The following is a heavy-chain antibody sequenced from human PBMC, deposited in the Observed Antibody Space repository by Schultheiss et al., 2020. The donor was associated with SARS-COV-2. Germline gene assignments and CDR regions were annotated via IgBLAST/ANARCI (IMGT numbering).Heavy chain of an antibody. J-gene: IGHJ6*02. CDR1: GFTFSSYS. CDR2: ISSSGSTI. Sequence: GGSLRLSCAASGFTFSSYSMNWVRQAPGKGLEWVSYISSSGSTIYYADSVKGRFTISRDNAKNSLYLQMNSLRAEDTAVYYCARESIVVVTASNYYYYYGMDVWGQGTAVTVSS. V-gene: IGHV3-48*04. D-gene: IGHD2-21*02. CDR3: ARESIVVVTASNYYYYYGMDV.